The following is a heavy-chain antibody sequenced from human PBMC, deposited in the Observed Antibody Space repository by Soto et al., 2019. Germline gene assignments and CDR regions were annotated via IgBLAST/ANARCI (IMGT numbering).Heavy chain of an antibody. J-gene: IGHJ4*02. D-gene: IGHD2-2*01. CDR1: GGAIISYY. CDR3: ARGVPAAGVDY. V-gene: IGHV4-4*07. CDR2: IYTSGST. Sequence: SETLSLTCTVSGGAIISYYCIFIRQPAGKGLEWIGRIYTSGSTDYNPSLKSRVTMSVDTSKNQFSLKLSSVTAADTAVYYCARGVPAAGVDYWGQGTLVTVSS.